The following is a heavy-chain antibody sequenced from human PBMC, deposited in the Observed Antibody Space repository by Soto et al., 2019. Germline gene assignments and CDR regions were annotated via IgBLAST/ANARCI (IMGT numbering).Heavy chain of an antibody. J-gene: IGHJ2*01. Sequence: GGSLRLSCAASGFTFSSYAMHWVRQAPGKGLEWVAVISYDGSNKYYADSVKGRFTISRDNSKNTLYLQMNSLRAEDTAVYYCARVRYCSGGSCYIWYFDLWGRGTLVTVSS. D-gene: IGHD2-15*01. CDR3: ARVRYCSGGSCYIWYFDL. V-gene: IGHV3-30-3*01. CDR1: GFTFSSYA. CDR2: ISYDGSNK.